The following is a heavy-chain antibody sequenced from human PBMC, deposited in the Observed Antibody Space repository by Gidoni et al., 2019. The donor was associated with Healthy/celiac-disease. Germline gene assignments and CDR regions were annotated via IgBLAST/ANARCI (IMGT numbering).Heavy chain of an antibody. Sequence: QVQLQESAPGLVKPSETPSLTGTVSGYSLISGYYWGWIRQPPGKGLEWIGSIYHSGSTYYNPSLKSRVTISVDTSKNQFSLKLSSVTAADTAVYYCARGAGSGWYGDFDYWGQGTLVTVSS. D-gene: IGHD6-19*01. V-gene: IGHV4-38-2*02. J-gene: IGHJ4*02. CDR1: GYSLISGYY. CDR2: IYHSGST. CDR3: ARGAGSGWYGDFDY.